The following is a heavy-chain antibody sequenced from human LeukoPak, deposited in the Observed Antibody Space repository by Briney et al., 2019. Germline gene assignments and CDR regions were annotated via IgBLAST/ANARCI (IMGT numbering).Heavy chain of an antibody. V-gene: IGHV3-30-3*01. CDR2: ISYDGSNK. CDR3: ARVRTSPH. J-gene: IGHJ4*02. D-gene: IGHD2-2*01. Sequence: PGRSLRLSCAASGFTFSSYAMHWVRQAPGKGLEWVAVISYDGSNKYYADSVKGRFTISRDSSKNTLYLQMNSLRAEDTAVYYCARVRTSPHWGQGTLVTVSS. CDR1: GFTFSSYA.